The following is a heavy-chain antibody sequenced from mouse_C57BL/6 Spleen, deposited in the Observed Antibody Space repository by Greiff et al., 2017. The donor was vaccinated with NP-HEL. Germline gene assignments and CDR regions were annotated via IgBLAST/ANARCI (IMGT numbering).Heavy chain of an antibody. CDR1: GFTFSSYA. J-gene: IGHJ4*01. Sequence: EVHLVESGEGLVKPGGSLKLSCAASGFTFSSYAMSWVRQTPEKRLEWVAYISSGGDYIYYADTVKGRFTISRDNARNTLYLQMSSLKSEDTAMYYCTRGWVEGYAMDYWGQGTSVTVSA. CDR3: TRGWVEGYAMDY. CDR2: ISSGGDYI. V-gene: IGHV5-9-1*02. D-gene: IGHD3-3*01.